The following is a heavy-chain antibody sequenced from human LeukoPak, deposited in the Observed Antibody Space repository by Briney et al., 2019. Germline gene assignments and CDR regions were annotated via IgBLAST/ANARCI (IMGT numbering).Heavy chain of an antibody. CDR1: GGSISSYY. CDR2: IYYSGST. CDR3: ARLGYGGNSVYFDY. D-gene: IGHD4-23*01. Sequence: SETLSLTCTVSGGSISSYYWSWLRQPPGKGLEGIGYIYYSGSTNYNPSLKSRVTISVDTSKNQFSLKLSSVTAADTAVYYCARLGYGGNSVYFDYWGQGTLVTVSS. J-gene: IGHJ4*02. V-gene: IGHV4-59*01.